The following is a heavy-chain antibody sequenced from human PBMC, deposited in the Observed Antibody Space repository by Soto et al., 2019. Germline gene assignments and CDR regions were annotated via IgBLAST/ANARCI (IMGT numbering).Heavy chain of an antibody. CDR1: GFTFSSYA. CDR2: ICGSGGSK. Sequence: EVQLLESGGGLVQPGGSLRLSCAASGFTFSSYAMSWVRQAPGKGLEWVSAICGSGGSKYYADSVKGRFTISRDNSKNPLYLQMNSLRAEDTAVYYWAKVLSAPDWYFDLWGRGTLGTVSS. V-gene: IGHV3-23*01. D-gene: IGHD6-25*01. J-gene: IGHJ2*01. CDR3: AKVLSAPDWYFDL.